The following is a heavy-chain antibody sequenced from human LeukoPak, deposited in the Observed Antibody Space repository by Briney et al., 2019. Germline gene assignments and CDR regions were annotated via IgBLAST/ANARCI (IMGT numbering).Heavy chain of an antibody. D-gene: IGHD3-10*01. V-gene: IGHV4-34*01. CDR3: ARGRGRKFGELLAYYFDY. CDR1: GGSFSGYY. Sequence: SETLSLTCAVYGGSFSGYYWSWIRQPPGKGLVWIGEINHSGSTNYNPSLKSRVTISVDTSKNQFSLKLSSVTAADTAVYYCARGRGRKFGELLAYYFDYWGQGTLVTVSS. J-gene: IGHJ4*02. CDR2: INHSGST.